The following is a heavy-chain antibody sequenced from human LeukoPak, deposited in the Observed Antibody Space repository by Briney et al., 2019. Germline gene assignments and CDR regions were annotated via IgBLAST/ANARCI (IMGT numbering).Heavy chain of an antibody. J-gene: IGHJ4*02. D-gene: IGHD2-2*01. CDR1: GFIFSTYW. CDR3: ARGNSSTTCPHFDF. CDR2: IKQDGSEK. Sequence: GGSLRLSCAASGFIFSTYWMNWVRQAPGKGLEWVANIKQDGSEKYHVESVKGRFTISRDNAKNSLYLQMNSLRAEDTAVYYCARGNSSTTCPHFDFWGQGTLVTVSS. V-gene: IGHV3-7*03.